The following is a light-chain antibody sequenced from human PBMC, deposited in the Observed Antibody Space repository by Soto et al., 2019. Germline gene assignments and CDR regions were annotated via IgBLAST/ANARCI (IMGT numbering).Light chain of an antibody. CDR2: AAS. V-gene: IGKV1-8*01. CDR3: QQYYSYPRT. CDR1: QGISSY. J-gene: IGKJ2*02. Sequence: AIRMTQSPSSFSASTGDRVTITCRASQGISSYLAWYQQKPGKAPKLLIYAASTLQSGVPSRFSGSGSETDFTLTISGLQSEDFATYYCQQYYSYPRTVGQGTKLEIK.